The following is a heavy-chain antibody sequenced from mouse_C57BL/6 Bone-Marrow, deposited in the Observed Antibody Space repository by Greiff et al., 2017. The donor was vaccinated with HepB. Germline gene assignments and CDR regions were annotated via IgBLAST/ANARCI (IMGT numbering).Heavy chain of an antibody. J-gene: IGHJ2*01. V-gene: IGHV1-15*01. Sequence: VQLQQSGAELVRPGASVTLSCKASGYTFTDYEMHWVKQTPVHGLEWIGAIDPETGGTAYNQKFKGKAILTADKSSSTAYMELRSLTSEDSAVYYCTRRYGSSPYYFDYWGQGTTLTVSS. CDR1: GYTFTDYE. CDR3: TRRYGSSPYYFDY. D-gene: IGHD1-1*01. CDR2: IDPETGGT.